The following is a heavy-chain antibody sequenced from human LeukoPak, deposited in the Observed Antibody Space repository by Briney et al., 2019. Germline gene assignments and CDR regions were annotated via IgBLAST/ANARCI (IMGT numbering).Heavy chain of an antibody. J-gene: IGHJ3*02. D-gene: IGHD2-2*01. CDR3: ARGARRQAIDIVVVPAVDAFDI. CDR2: IYHTGTT. V-gene: IGHV4-30-4*01. CDR1: GGLISRIEYY. Sequence: SETLSLTCTVSGGLISRIEYYWGWVRQSPVKGHEWLGHIYHTGTTLYSPHLNNRLTVSVDSSKNQFSLKLSSVTAADTAVYYCARGARRQAIDIVVVPAVDAFDIWGQGTMVTVSS.